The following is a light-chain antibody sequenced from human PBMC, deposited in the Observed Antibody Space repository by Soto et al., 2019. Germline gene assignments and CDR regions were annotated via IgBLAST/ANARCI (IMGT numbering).Light chain of an antibody. J-gene: IGLJ1*01. V-gene: IGLV2-14*01. Sequence: QDVLTEPGSVSGSLGQSITISCTGTSSDVGAYNYVSWYQQYPGKAPKLMIYGVTNRPSGVSNRFSGSKTGNTASLTISGLQAEDEADYYCFSHRGGDSHVFGTGTKVTVL. CDR3: FSHRGGDSHV. CDR1: SSDVGAYNY. CDR2: GVT.